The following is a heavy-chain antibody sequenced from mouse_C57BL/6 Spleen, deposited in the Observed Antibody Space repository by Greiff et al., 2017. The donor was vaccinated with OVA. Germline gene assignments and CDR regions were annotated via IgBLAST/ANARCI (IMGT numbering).Heavy chain of an antibody. CDR1: GFTFSSYG. CDR3: ASDYYGSIPFAY. CDR2: ISSGGSYT. Sequence: EVQLVESGGDLVKPGGSLKLSCAASGFTFSSYGMSWVRQTPDKRLEWVATISSGGSYTYYPDSVKGRFTISRDNAKNTLYLQMSSLKSEDTAMYYCASDYYGSIPFAYWGQGTLVTVSA. D-gene: IGHD1-1*01. J-gene: IGHJ3*01. V-gene: IGHV5-6*01.